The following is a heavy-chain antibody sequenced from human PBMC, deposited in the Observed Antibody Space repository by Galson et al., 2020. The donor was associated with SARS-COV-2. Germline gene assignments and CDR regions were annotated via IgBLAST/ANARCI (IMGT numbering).Heavy chain of an antibody. J-gene: IGHJ5*02. V-gene: IGHV3-30*18. CDR3: AKASSWFVNWFDT. CDR1: GFTFSGYG. D-gene: IGHD6-13*01. CDR2: ISNDGNNE. Sequence: GESLKISCAASGFTFSGYGMHWVRQTPGKGLEWVAGISNDGNNEDYADSVKGRVSISRDNSKNTLYLQMNSLRAEDTAVYHCAKASSWFVNWFDTWGQGTLVTVSS.